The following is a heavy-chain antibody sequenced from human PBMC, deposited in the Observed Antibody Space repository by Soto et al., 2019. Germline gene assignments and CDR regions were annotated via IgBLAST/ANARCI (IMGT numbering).Heavy chain of an antibody. V-gene: IGHV5-51*01. D-gene: IGHD6-13*01. CDR1: GYSFTSYW. Sequence: GGSLKISCKGSGYSFTSYWIGWVRQMPGKGLEWMGIIYPGDSDTRYSPSFQGQVTISADKSISTAYLQWSSLKASDTAMYYCARHISEWQQLGGRFDPWGQGTLVTVSS. CDR3: ARHISEWQQLGGRFDP. J-gene: IGHJ5*02. CDR2: IYPGDSDT.